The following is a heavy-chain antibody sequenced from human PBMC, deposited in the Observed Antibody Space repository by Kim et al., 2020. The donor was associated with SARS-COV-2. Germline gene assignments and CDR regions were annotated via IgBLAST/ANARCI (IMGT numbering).Heavy chain of an antibody. CDR3: AKTYYYGSGSYVPPPNYFDY. CDR1: GYSFTSYW. D-gene: IGHD3-10*01. CDR2: IYPGDSDT. Sequence: GESLKISCKGSGYSFTSYWIGWVRQMPGKGLEWMGIIYPGDSDTRYSPSFQGQVTISADKSISTAYLQWSSLKASDTAMYYCAKTYYYGSGSYVPPPNYFDYWGQGTLVTVSS. V-gene: IGHV5-51*01. J-gene: IGHJ4*02.